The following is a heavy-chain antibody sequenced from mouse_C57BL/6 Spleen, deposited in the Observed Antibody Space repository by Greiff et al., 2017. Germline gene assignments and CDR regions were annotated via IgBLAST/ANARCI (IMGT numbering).Heavy chain of an antibody. CDR2: IDPSDSYT. Sequence: VQLQQPGAELVKPGASVKLSCKASGYTFTSYWMQWVKQRHGQGLEWIGEIDPSDSYTNYNQKFKGTATLTVDTSSSTAYRQRGSMTAEVSAVYYWARCVDNGPETGYYARDDWGKGTSVTVSS. V-gene: IGHV1-50*01. CDR1: GYTFTSYW. J-gene: IGHJ4*01. CDR3: ARCVDNGPETGYYARDD. D-gene: IGHD6-1*01.